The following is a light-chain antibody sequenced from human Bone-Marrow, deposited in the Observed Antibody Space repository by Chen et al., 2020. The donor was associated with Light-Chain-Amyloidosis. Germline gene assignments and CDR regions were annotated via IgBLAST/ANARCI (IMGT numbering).Light chain of an antibody. CDR3: QVWDRRSDRPV. J-gene: IGLJ3*02. CDR1: NIGSTS. V-gene: IGLV3-21*02. CDR2: DYS. Sequence: SYVLTQPSSVSVAPGQTATSACGGNNIGSTSVHWYQQTPGQAPLLVVYDYSDRPSGIPERLSGSNSGNTGTLTISRVEAGDEADYYCQVWDRRSDRPVFGGGTKLTGL.